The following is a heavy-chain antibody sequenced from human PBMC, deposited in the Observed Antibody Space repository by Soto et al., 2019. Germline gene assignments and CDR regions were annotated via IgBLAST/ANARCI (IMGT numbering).Heavy chain of an antibody. V-gene: IGHV1-69*01. D-gene: IGHD3-22*01. CDR2: IIPVFSTA. CDR1: GGLFSSYA. J-gene: IGHJ4*02. CDR3: ARCGSGYVWFNEF. Sequence: QEQLVQSGAEVKKPGSSVKVSCKASGGLFSSYAISWVRQAPGQGLEWMGGIIPVFSTAYYAQKFQGRVTITADESKNTAYMELSSLRSEDTAIYYCARCGSGYVWFNEFWGQGSLVTVSS.